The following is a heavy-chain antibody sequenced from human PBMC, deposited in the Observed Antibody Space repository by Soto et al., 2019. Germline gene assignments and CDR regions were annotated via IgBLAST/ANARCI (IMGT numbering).Heavy chain of an antibody. D-gene: IGHD2-15*01. CDR1: GFTFSSCA. J-gene: IGHJ4*02. Sequence: PGGSLRLSCAASGFTFSSCAMGWVRQAPGKGLEWVSSISVNGGSTYYADPVKGRFTISRDNSKNILYLHMISLRAEDTAVYYCAKERNSWYSSGSDSWGQGTLVTVSS. V-gene: IGHV3-23*01. CDR2: ISVNGGST. CDR3: AKERNSWYSSGSDS.